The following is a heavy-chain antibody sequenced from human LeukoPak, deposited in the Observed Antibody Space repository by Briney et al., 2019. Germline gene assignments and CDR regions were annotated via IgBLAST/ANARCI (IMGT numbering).Heavy chain of an antibody. D-gene: IGHD1-26*01. J-gene: IGHJ4*02. CDR3: ARGTLHRCSGSRLYYFDY. CDR2: IYFSGST. V-gene: IGHV4-59*01. CDR1: GDSISNYY. Sequence: PSETLSLTCTVSGDSISNYYWSWIRQPPGKGLEWIGYIYFSGSTNYNPSLKSRVTISGDTSKNQFSLKLSSVTAADTAVYFCARGTLHRCSGSRLYYFDYWGQGTLVTVSS.